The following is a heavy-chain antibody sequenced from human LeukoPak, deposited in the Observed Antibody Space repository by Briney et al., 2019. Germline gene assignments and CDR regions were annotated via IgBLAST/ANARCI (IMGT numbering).Heavy chain of an antibody. CDR2: INTDGSST. J-gene: IGHJ6*03. CDR1: GFTFSSYW. CDR3: ARVSGPFYYYYMDV. D-gene: IGHD6-19*01. V-gene: IGHV3-74*01. Sequence: GGSLRLSCAASGFTFSSYWMHWVRQAPGKGLVWVSRINTDGSSTSYADSVEGRFTISRDNAKNTLYLQMNSLRAEDTAVYYCARVSGPFYYYYMDVWGKGTTVTVSS.